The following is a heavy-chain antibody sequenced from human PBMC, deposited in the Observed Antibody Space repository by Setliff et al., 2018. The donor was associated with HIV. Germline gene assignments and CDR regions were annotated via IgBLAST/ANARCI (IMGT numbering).Heavy chain of an antibody. D-gene: IGHD7-27*01. J-gene: IGHJ4*02. CDR1: GFTFSSYW. CDR3: ARHRWGGNDGLNY. Sequence: PGGSLRLSCAASGFTFSSYWMSWVRQAPGKGLEWVANIKQDGSGKYYVDSVKGRFTISRDSAKNSLYLEMNSLRAEDTAVYYCARHRWGGNDGLNYWGQGTLVTVSS. CDR2: IKQDGSGK. V-gene: IGHV3-7*01.